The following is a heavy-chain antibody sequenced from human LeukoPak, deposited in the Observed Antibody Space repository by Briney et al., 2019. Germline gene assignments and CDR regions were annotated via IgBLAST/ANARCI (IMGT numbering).Heavy chain of an antibody. CDR3: AREGLDLLPRESTRFHH. D-gene: IGHD2/OR15-2a*01. CDR2: ITYSGGNR. V-gene: IGHV3-23*01. J-gene: IGHJ4*02. Sequence: GGSLRLAWAASGFTFSNYAMSCVRQAPGKGLGWVSTITYSGGNRYYADSVKGRFTTYTDTPKTTLSPQINSLRPEATPLYYCAREGLDLLPRESTRFHHWGQGPLVPVSS. CDR1: GFTFSNYA.